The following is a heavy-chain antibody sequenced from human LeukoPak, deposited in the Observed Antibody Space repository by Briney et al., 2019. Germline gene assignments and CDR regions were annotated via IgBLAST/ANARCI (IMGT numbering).Heavy chain of an antibody. D-gene: IGHD1-26*01. CDR3: ARDLFPNYSGSSDAFDI. CDR2: IIPIFGTA. V-gene: IGHV1-69*05. CDR1: GGTFSSYA. Sequence: SVKVSCKASGGTFSSYAISWVRQAPGQGLEWMGGIIPIFGTANYAQEFQGRVTITTDESTSTAYMELSSLRSEDTAVYYCARDLFPNYSGSSDAFDIWGQGTMVTVSS. J-gene: IGHJ3*02.